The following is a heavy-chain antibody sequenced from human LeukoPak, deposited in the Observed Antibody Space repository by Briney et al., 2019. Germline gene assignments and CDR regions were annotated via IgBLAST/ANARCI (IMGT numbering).Heavy chain of an antibody. V-gene: IGHV1-2*02. D-gene: IGHD3-22*01. CDR2: INPNSGGT. CDR1: GYTFTGYY. J-gene: IGHJ4*02. CDR3: ARAVGGSSGYGDFDY. Sequence: ASVKVSCKASGYTFTGYYMHWVRQAPGQGLEWMGWINPNSGGTNYAQKFQGRVTMTRDTSISTAYMELSRLRSDDTAVYYCARAVGGSSGYGDFDYWGQGTLVTVSS.